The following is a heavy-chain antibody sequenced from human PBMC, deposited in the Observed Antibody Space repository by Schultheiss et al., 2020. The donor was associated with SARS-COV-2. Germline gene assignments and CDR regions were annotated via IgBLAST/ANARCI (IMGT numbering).Heavy chain of an antibody. CDR2: ISYDGSNK. V-gene: IGHV3-30*04. D-gene: IGHD2-2*01. CDR3: ARDDCSSTSCYYYYYYMDV. J-gene: IGHJ6*03. CDR1: GFTFSSYA. Sequence: GGSLRLSCAASGFTFSSYAMHWVRQAPGKGLEWVAVISYDGSNKYYADSVKGRFTISRDNSKNTLYLQMNSLRAEDTAVYYCARDDCSSTSCYYYYYYMDVWGKGTTVTVSS.